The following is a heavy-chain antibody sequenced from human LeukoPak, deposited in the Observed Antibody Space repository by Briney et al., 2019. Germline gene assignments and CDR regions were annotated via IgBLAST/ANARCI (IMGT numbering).Heavy chain of an antibody. CDR2: IGNTET. J-gene: IGHJ4*02. D-gene: IGHD5-18*01. CDR3: AKDWIQFNRVFDCFDS. CDR1: GFPFETNA. Sequence: QAGGSLRLSCATSGFPFETNAMSWVRQAPGKGLEWVATIGNTETFYADSVTGRFTISRDNSKNTVNLQMNRLRVEDTARYYCAKDWIQFNRVFDCFDSWGQGTLVTVSS. V-gene: IGHV3-23*01.